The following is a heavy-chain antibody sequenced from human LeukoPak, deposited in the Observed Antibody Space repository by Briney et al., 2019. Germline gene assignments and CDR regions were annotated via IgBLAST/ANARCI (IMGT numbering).Heavy chain of an antibody. V-gene: IGHV3-7*01. CDR2: IKQDGTEK. D-gene: IGHD4-17*01. CDR1: GFTFSNYW. CDR3: ARVLENCGDYVY. J-gene: IGHJ4*02. Sequence: GGSLRLSCAASGFTFSNYWMSWVRQAPGKGLEWVANIKQDGTEKNYVDSVKGRFTISRDNAKNSLYLQMNSLRAEDTAMYYCARVLENCGDYVYWGQGTLVTVSS.